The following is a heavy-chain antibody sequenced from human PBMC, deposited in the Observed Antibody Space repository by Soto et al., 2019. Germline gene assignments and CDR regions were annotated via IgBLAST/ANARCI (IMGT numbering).Heavy chain of an antibody. CDR3: ARTGDDSGFSLDY. Sequence: PSETLSLTCTVSGGSISSGAYYWGWIRQPPGETLEWIGSIYYSGNTYYNPSLKSRVVIFVDTSRNQFSLNMSSVTAADTALYYCARTGDDSGFSLDYWGQGTLVTVSS. V-gene: IGHV4-39*01. D-gene: IGHD3-22*01. J-gene: IGHJ4*02. CDR1: GGSISSGAYY. CDR2: IYYSGNT.